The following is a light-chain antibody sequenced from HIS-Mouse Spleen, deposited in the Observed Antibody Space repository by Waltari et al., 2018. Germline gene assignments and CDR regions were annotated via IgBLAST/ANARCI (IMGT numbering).Light chain of an antibody. V-gene: IGLV3-10*01. CDR1: ALPKKY. CDR2: EDS. CDR3: YSTDSSGNHRV. Sequence: SYELTQPPSVSVSPGQTARITCSGDALPKKYAYWYQQKSGQAPVLVISEDSKRPSGIPAGFSGSSSGTMATLTISGAQVEDEADYYCYSTDSSGNHRVFGGGTKLTVL. J-gene: IGLJ2*01.